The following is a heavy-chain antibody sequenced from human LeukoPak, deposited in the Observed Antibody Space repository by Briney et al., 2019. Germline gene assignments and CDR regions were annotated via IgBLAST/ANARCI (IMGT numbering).Heavy chain of an antibody. CDR2: ISAYNGNT. J-gene: IGHJ4*02. V-gene: IGHV1-18*01. D-gene: IGHD3-3*01. CDR1: GYTFTSYG. CDR3: AGDRGYFWSGSSPFDY. Sequence: ASVKVSCKASGYTFTSYGISWVRQAPGQGLEWMGWISAYNGNTNYAQKLQGRVTMTTDTSTSTAYMELRSLRSDDTAVYYCAGDRGYFWSGSSPFDYWGQGTLVTVSS.